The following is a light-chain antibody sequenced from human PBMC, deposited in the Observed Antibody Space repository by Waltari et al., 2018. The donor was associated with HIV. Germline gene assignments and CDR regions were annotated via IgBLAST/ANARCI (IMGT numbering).Light chain of an antibody. V-gene: IGLV1-51*01. CDR1: TSNIGNNF. Sequence: QSVLTQPPAVSAAPGQKVTISCSGTTSNIGNNFVSWYQKLPGTAPKRLIFDNHKLPSGVSDRFSASKSATSATLDITGLHTGDEAEYYCGTWDTSLNAGVFGGGTKVSVL. CDR2: DNH. J-gene: IGLJ2*01. CDR3: GTWDTSLNAGV.